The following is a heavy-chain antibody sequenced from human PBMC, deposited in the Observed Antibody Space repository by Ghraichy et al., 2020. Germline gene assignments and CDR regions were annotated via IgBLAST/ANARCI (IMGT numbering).Heavy chain of an antibody. V-gene: IGHV4-39*01. D-gene: IGHD2-15*01. J-gene: IGHJ5*02. CDR2: ISYSGNT. CDR1: GGSISSSYYY. CDR3: ARLFYCSGGSCNWFDP. Sequence: SQTLSLTCTVSGGSISSSYYYWGWIRQPPGKGLEWIGTISYSGNTYYNPSLKSRVTISADMSKNQFSLKLSSVTATDTAVFYCARLFYCSGGSCNWFDPWGQGTLVTVSS.